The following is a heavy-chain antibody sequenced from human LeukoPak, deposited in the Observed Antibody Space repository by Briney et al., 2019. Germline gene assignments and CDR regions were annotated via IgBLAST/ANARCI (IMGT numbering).Heavy chain of an antibody. CDR2: ISSSSYL. D-gene: IGHD3-16*01. J-gene: IGHJ4*02. CDR3: ARWGMITFGGVDY. CDR1: GFTFSNYW. Sequence: PGGSLRLSCAASGFTFSNYWMHWVRQAPGKGLEWVSSISSSSYLYYADSVKGRFTISRDNAKNSLYLQMNSLRAEDTAVYYCARWGMITFGGVDYWGQGTLVTVSS. V-gene: IGHV3-69-1*01.